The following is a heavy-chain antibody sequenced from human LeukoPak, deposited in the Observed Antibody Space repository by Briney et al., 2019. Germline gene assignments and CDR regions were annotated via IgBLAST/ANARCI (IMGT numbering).Heavy chain of an antibody. V-gene: IGHV4-59*01. J-gene: IGHJ4*02. CDR2: IYYSGST. CDR1: GGSFSGYY. D-gene: IGHD6-19*01. CDR3: ARERAGRGSGWYGGFWDY. Sequence: PSETLSLTCAVYGGSFSGYYWSWIRQPPGKGLEWIGYIYYSGSTNYNPSLKSRVTISVDTSKNQFSLKLSSVTAADTAVYYCARERAGRGSGWYGGFWDYWGQGTLVTVSS.